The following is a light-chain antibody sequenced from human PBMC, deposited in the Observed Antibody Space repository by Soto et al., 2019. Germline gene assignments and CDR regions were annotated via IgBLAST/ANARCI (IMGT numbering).Light chain of an antibody. CDR3: QQYGSSPTT. J-gene: IGKJ1*01. Sequence: EIVLTQSPGTLSLSPWERAALSCRASQSVSSSYLAWYQQKPGQAPRLLIYGASSRATGIPDRFSGSGSGTDFTLTISRLEPEDFAVYYCQQYGSSPTTFGQGTRWIS. CDR1: QSVSSSY. V-gene: IGKV3-20*01. CDR2: GAS.